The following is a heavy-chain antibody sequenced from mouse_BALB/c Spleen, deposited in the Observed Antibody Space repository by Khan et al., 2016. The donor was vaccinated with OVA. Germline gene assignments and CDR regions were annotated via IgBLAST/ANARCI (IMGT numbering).Heavy chain of an antibody. CDR2: INTYTGEP. CDR1: GYTFTNYG. V-gene: IGHV9-3-1*01. Sequence: QIQLVQSGPELKKPGETVKISCKASGYTFTNYGMNWVKQAPGKGLKWMGWINTYTGEPTYADEFKGRFAFSLETSANTAYLQINNLKKEDTATYFCARSASYWVFYVWGAGTTVTVSS. CDR3: ARSASYWVFYV. J-gene: IGHJ1*01. D-gene: IGHD6-1*01.